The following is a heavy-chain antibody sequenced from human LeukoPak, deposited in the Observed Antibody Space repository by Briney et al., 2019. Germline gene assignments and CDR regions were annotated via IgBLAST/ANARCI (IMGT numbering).Heavy chain of an antibody. V-gene: IGHV4-59*01. CDR1: GFTFSNYN. D-gene: IGHD1-26*01. CDR3: ARGGNYWPQWWFDP. J-gene: IGHJ5*02. CDR2: IYYTGST. Sequence: GSLRLSCAASGFTFSNYNMNWVRQAPGKGLEWIGYIYYTGSTSYNPSLKSRVTMSLDASKNQFSLELNSVTPADTAVYYCARGGNYWPQWWFDPWGRGTLVSVSS.